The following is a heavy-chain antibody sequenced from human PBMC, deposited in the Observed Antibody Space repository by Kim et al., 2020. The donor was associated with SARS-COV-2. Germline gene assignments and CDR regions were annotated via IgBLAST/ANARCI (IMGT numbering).Heavy chain of an antibody. Sequence: GESLKISCKGSGSSFTSYWISWVRQMPGKGLEWMGRIDPSDSYTNYSPSFQGHVTISADKSISTAYLQWSSLKASDTAMYYCARHERLDYYDSSGKGWFDPWGQGTLVTVSS. D-gene: IGHD3-22*01. CDR3: ARHERLDYYDSSGKGWFDP. V-gene: IGHV5-10-1*01. J-gene: IGHJ5*02. CDR2: IDPSDSYT. CDR1: GSSFTSYW.